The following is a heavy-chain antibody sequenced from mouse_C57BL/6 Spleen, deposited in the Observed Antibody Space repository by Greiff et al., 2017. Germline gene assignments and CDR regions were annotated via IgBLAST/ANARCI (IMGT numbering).Heavy chain of an antibody. J-gene: IGHJ2*01. CDR1: GFSFNTYA. Sequence: EVHLVESGGGLVQPKGSLKLSCAASGFSFNTYAMNWVRQAPGKGLEWVARIRSKSNNYATYYADSVKDRFTISRDDSESMLYLQMNNLKTEETAMYYCVRQGDYKGYFDYGGQGTTLTVSS. CDR2: IRSKSNNYAT. CDR3: VRQGDYKGYFDY. V-gene: IGHV10-1*01. D-gene: IGHD2-13*01.